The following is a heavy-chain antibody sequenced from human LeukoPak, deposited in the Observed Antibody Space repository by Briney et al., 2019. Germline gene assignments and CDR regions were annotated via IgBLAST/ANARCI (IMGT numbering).Heavy chain of an antibody. CDR3: ARGEQEMATMSIDY. D-gene: IGHD5-24*01. CDR2: IKLDGSEK. CDR1: GFTFGKYW. Sequence: GGSLRLSCVASGFTFGKYWMSWVRQAPGKGLEWVANIKLDGSEKNYVDSVKGRFTISRDNTKNSLYLQMNSLRAEDTAVYYCARGEQEMATMSIDYWGQGTLVTLSS. V-gene: IGHV3-7*03. J-gene: IGHJ4*02.